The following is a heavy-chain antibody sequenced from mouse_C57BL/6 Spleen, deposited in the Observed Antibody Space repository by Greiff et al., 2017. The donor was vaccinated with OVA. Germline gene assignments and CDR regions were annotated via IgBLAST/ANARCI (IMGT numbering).Heavy chain of an antibody. Sequence: QVQLQQSGAELARPGASVKLSCKASGYTFTSYGISWVKQRTGQGLEWIGEIYPRRGNTYYNEKFKGKATLTADKSSSTAYMELRSLTSEDSAVYFCARDTTVVARYYFDYWGQGTTLTVSS. CDR1: GYTFTSYG. D-gene: IGHD1-1*01. V-gene: IGHV1-81*01. CDR3: ARDTTVVARYYFDY. J-gene: IGHJ2*01. CDR2: IYPRRGNT.